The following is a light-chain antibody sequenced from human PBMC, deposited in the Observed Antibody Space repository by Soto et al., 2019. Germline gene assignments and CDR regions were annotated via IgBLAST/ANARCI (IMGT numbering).Light chain of an antibody. J-gene: IGLJ1*01. Sequence: QPVLTQPASVSGSPGRSITISCTGTSSDVGGYNYVSWYQQHPDKAPKLMIYDVSNRPSGVSNRFSGSKSGNTASLTISALQAEDETDYYCCSYTSHNTYVFGTGTKVTVL. CDR2: DVS. CDR3: CSYTSHNTYV. V-gene: IGLV2-14*01. CDR1: SSDVGGYNY.